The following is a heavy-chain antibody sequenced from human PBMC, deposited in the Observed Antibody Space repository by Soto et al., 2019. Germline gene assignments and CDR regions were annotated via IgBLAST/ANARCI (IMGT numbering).Heavy chain of an antibody. V-gene: IGHV4-30-4*01. J-gene: IGHJ6*02. Sequence: SETLSLTCTVSGDSISSADYYWSWIRQTPGKGLEWIGHIFYSGATYYNPSLKSRLTISVDTSKNHFSLRLTSVTAADTAVYYCARDLWVEPELYYYGMDVWGQGTTVTVSS. CDR1: GDSISSADYY. CDR3: ARDLWVEPELYYYGMDV. D-gene: IGHD1-1*01. CDR2: IFYSGAT.